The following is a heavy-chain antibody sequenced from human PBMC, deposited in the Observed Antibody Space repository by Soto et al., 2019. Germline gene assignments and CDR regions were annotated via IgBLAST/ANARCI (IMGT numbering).Heavy chain of an antibody. CDR2: INHSGST. D-gene: IGHD6-19*01. J-gene: IGHJ4*01. Sequence: SETLSLTCAVSGGSISSSNWWSWVRQPPGKGLEWIGEINHSGSTNYNPSLKSRVTISVDTSNNQLSLKLRSVTAADTAVYYCARHDGFSSGWIFDYWGHGTLVTVSS. CDR3: ARHDGFSSGWIFDY. CDR1: GGSISSSNW. V-gene: IGHV4-4*02.